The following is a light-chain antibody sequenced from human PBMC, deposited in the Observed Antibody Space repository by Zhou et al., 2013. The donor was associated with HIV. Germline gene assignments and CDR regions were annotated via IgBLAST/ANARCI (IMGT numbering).Light chain of an antibody. CDR3: QQRSNWLT. CDR2: DAS. J-gene: IGKJ4*01. V-gene: IGKV3-11*01. CDR1: QSVGSIY. Sequence: EIVLTQSPGTVSLSPGERATLSCRASQSVGSIYLAWYQQKPGQAPRLLIYDASNRATGIPARFSGSGSGTDFTLTISSLEPEDFAVYYCQQRSNWLTFGGGTKVEIK.